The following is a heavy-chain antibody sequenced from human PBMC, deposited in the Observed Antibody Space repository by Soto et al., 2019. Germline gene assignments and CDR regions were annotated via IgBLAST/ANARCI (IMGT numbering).Heavy chain of an antibody. V-gene: IGHV4-34*01. CDR1: GGSFSGYY. Sequence: QVQLQQWGAGLLKPSETLSLTCAVYGGSFSGYYWTWIRQPPGTGLEWIGEINHSGSTNYNPSLKCRVTISVDTSKNLFSLKLTSVTAADTAVYYCARDKITGLFDYWGQGTLVTVSS. CDR3: ARDKITGLFDY. D-gene: IGHD2-8*02. J-gene: IGHJ4*02. CDR2: INHSGST.